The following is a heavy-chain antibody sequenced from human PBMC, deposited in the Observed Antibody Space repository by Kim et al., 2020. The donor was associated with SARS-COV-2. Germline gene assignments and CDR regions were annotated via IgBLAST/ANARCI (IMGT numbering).Heavy chain of an antibody. CDR1: GGSISSYY. CDR2: IYYSGST. V-gene: IGHV4-59*01. Sequence: SETLSLTCTVSGGSISSYYWSWIRQPPGKGLEWIGYIYYSGSTNYNPSLKSRVTISVDTSKNQFSLKLSSVTAADTAVYYCARSFWSGYYGYYYYYMDVWGKGTTVTVSS. D-gene: IGHD3-3*01. CDR3: ARSFWSGYYGYYYYYMDV. J-gene: IGHJ6*03.